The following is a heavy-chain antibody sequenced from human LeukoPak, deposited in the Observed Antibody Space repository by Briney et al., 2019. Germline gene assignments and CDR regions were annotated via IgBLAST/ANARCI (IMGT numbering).Heavy chain of an antibody. CDR2: ISWNSGSI. Sequence: GGSLRLSCAASGFTFDDYAMHWVRQAPRKGLEWVSGISWNSGSIGYADSVKGRFTISRDNAKNSLYLQMNSLRAEDTAVYYCARWYSSGWYSDYWGQGTLVTVSS. V-gene: IGHV3-9*01. CDR1: GFTFDDYA. CDR3: ARWYSSGWYSDY. D-gene: IGHD6-19*01. J-gene: IGHJ4*02.